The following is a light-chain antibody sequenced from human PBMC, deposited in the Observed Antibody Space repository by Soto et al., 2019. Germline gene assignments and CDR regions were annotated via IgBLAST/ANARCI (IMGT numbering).Light chain of an antibody. CDR1: RSDIGSNY. CDR3: ASWDDSLSVPI. CDR2: RND. Sequence: QSVLTQPPSASGTPGQRVTISCSGSRSDIGSNYVYWYQQLPGKAPKLLIYRNDQRPSGVPDRISGSKSGTSASLAIIGLRSEDEAEFYCASWDDSLSVPIFGGGTKLTVL. V-gene: IGLV1-47*01. J-gene: IGLJ2*01.